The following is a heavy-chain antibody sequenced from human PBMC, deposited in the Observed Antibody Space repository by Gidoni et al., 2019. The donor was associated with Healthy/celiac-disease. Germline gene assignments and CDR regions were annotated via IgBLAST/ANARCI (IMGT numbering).Heavy chain of an antibody. CDR2: ISYDGSNK. Sequence: QVQLVESGGGVVQPGRSLRLSCPASGFTFSSYAMHWVRQAPGKGLEWVAVISYDGSNKYYADSVKGRFTISRDNSKNTLYLQMNSLRAEDTAVYYCARDSAPAAGSYWYFDLWGRGTLVTVSS. J-gene: IGHJ2*01. CDR1: GFTFSSYA. D-gene: IGHD6-13*01. V-gene: IGHV3-30*04. CDR3: ARDSAPAAGSYWYFDL.